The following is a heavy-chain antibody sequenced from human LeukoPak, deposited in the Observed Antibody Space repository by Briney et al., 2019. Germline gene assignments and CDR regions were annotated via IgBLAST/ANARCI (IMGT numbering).Heavy chain of an antibody. CDR3: ARFPGGAEYRHYYYMDV. Sequence: SETLSLTCTVSGGSINNYFWSWIRQPPGKGLECIAYIYYSDSTNYNPSLKSRVTVSVDTSKNQFSLKLSSVTAADTAVYYCARFPGGAEYRHYYYMDVWGTGTTVTASS. V-gene: IGHV4-59*01. CDR1: GGSINNYF. CDR2: IYYSDST. D-gene: IGHD1-14*01. J-gene: IGHJ6*03.